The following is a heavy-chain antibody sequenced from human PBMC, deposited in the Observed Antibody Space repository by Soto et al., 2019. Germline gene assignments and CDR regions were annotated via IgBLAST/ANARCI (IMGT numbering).Heavy chain of an antibody. D-gene: IGHD3-22*01. V-gene: IGHV3-74*01. CDR2: IKTDGSYT. CDR3: ATGGSGYFRY. J-gene: IGHJ4*02. CDR1: GFTFSTYW. Sequence: EVQLVESGGGLVQPGGSLRLSCAASGFTFSTYWMHWVRQAPGKGLEWVSRIKTDGSYTNYADSVKGRFTISRDNAKNTLFLQMDSLGAEDTAVYLCATGGSGYFRYWGQGTLVIVSS.